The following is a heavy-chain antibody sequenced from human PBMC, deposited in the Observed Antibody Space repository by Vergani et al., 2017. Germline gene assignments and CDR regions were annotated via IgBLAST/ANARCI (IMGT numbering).Heavy chain of an antibody. CDR3: TRSGSGWYGGWFDP. CDR2: IRSKANSYAT. CDR1: GFTFSGSA. J-gene: IGHJ5*02. Sequence: EVQLVESGGGLVQPGGSLKLSCAASGFTFSGSAMHWVRQASGKGLEWVGRIRSKANSYATAYAASVKGRFTISRDDSKNTAYLQMNSLKTEDTAVYYCTRSGSGWYGGWFDPWGQGTLVTVSS. D-gene: IGHD6-19*01. V-gene: IGHV3-73*01.